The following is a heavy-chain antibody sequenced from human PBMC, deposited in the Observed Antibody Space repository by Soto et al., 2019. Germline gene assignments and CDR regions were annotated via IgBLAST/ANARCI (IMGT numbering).Heavy chain of an antibody. D-gene: IGHD2-15*01. J-gene: IGHJ4*02. Sequence: PSETLSLTCNVSGDAVSSVSYYWTWVRQPPGKGLEWIGNIYYSGTTNYNPSLQNRVTISIDTSKNQFSLNLSSVTAADTAVYYCARRYAPRYSSGNNHFDLWGQGTLVNVSS. V-gene: IGHV4-61*01. CDR3: ARRYAPRYSSGNNHFDL. CDR1: GDAVSSVSYY. CDR2: IYYSGTT.